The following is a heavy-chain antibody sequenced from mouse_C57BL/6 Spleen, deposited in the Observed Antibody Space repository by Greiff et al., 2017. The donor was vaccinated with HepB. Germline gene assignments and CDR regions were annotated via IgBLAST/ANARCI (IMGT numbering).Heavy chain of an antibody. J-gene: IGHJ1*03. CDR1: GYTFTSYW. CDR3: ARGGYSRYFDV. V-gene: IGHV1-69*01. CDR2: IDPSDSYT. Sequence: QVQLQQPGAELVMPGASVKLSCKASGYTFTSYWMHWVKQRPGQGLEWIGEIDPSDSYTNYNQKFKGKSTLTVDNSSSTAYMQLSSLTSEDSAVYYCARGGYSRYFDVWGTGTTVTVSS. D-gene: IGHD2-5*01.